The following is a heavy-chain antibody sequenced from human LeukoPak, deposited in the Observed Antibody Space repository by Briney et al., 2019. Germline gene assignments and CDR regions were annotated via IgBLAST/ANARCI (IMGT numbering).Heavy chain of an antibody. J-gene: IGHJ2*01. V-gene: IGHV3-23*01. Sequence: AGGSLTLSCAASGFTFSSYVMTWVRQAPGKGLEWVTTTTGSVATTDYAHSVKGRFTISRDNSKNTLSLQMNSLRAEDTAVYYCASSWYFDLWGHGTLVTVSS. CDR2: TTGSVATT. CDR1: GFTFSSYV. CDR3: ASSWYFDL.